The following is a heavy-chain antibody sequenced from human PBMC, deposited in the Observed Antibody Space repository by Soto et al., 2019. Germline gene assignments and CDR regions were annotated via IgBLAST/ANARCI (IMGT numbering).Heavy chain of an antibody. J-gene: IGHJ4*01. CDR2: IGPTGDT. CDR3: ARDRCSGGRCYFDY. V-gene: IGHV3-13*01. Sequence: EVQLVESGGGLVQPGGSLRLSCAASGFTFSTYDFHWVRQATGKALEWVSAIGPTGDTYYSDSVKGRFTISRENAENSFYHQMNSLGAGDTAVYYCARDRCSGGRCYFDYWGQGTLVTVSS. CDR1: GFTFSTYD. D-gene: IGHD2-15*01.